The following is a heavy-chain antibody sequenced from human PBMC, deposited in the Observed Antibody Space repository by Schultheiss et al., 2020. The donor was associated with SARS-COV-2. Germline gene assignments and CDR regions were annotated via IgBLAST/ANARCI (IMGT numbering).Heavy chain of an antibody. V-gene: IGHV3-9*01. J-gene: IGHJ6*02. CDR1: GFTFDDYA. Sequence: GGSLRLSCAASGFTFDDYAMHWVRQAPGKGLEWVSGISWNSGSIGYADSVKGRFTISRDNAKNSLYLQMNSLRAEDTAVYYCVRESYGMDVWGQGTTVTVSS. CDR3: VRESYGMDV. CDR2: ISWNSGSI.